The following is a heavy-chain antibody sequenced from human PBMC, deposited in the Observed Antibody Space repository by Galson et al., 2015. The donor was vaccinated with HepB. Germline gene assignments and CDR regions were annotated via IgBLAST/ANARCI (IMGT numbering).Heavy chain of an antibody. D-gene: IGHD6-13*01. CDR3: AKGEGYSSSWYRNWFDP. CDR2: ISWNSGSI. J-gene: IGHJ5*02. CDR1: GFTFDDYA. V-gene: IGHV3-9*01. Sequence: SLRLSCAASGFTFDDYAMHWVRQAPGKGLEWVSGISWNSGSIGYADSVKGRFTISRDNAKNSLYLQMNSLRAEDTALYYCAKGEGYSSSWYRNWFDPWGQGTLVTVSS.